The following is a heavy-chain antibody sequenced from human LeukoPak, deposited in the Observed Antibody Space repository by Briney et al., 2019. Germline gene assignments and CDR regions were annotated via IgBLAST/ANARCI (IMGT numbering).Heavy chain of an antibody. CDR1: GFTFSSYG. D-gene: IGHD3-10*01. J-gene: IGHJ4*02. CDR3: ARGLLWFGELYFDC. V-gene: IGHV3-30*02. CDR2: IRYDGSNK. Sequence: PGGSLRLSCAASGFTFSSYGMHWVRQAPGKGLEWVAFIRYDGSNKYYADSVKGRFTISRDNSKNTLYLQMNSLRAEDKAVYYCARGLLWFGELYFDCWGQGTLVTVSS.